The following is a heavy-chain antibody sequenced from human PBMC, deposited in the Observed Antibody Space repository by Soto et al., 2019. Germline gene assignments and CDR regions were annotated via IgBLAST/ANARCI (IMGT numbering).Heavy chain of an antibody. J-gene: IGHJ4*02. CDR1: GGSISSGDYY. CDR3: ARAKTRGEVVITTAFRYFDY. D-gene: IGHD3-22*01. CDR2: IYYSGST. Sequence: SETLSLTCTVSGGSISSGDYYWSWIRQPPGKGLEWIGYIYYSGSTYYNPSLKSRVTISVDTSKNQFSLKLSSVTAADTAVYYCARAKTRGEVVITTAFRYFDYWGQGTLVIVSS. V-gene: IGHV4-30-4*01.